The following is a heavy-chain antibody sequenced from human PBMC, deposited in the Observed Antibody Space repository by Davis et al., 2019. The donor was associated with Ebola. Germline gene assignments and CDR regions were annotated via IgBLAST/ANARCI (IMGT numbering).Heavy chain of an antibody. V-gene: IGHV1-2*02. CDR1: GGTFSSYA. D-gene: IGHD6-6*01. CDR2: INPNSGGT. Sequence: ASVKVSCKASGGTFSSYAISWVRQAPGQGLEWMGWINPNSGGTNYAQKFQGRVTMTRDTSISTAYMELSRLRSDDTAVYYCARVDSSSFYPYYFDYWGQGTLVTVSS. CDR3: ARVDSSSFYPYYFDY. J-gene: IGHJ4*02.